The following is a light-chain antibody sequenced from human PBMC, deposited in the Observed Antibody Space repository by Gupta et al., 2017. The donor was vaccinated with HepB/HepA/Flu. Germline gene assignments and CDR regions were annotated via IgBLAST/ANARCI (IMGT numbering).Light chain of an antibody. V-gene: IGKV2-28*01. CDR2: LGY. CDR1: ESLLHSNGYKC. CDR3: MQALQAPWA. Sequence: IVLSASQLLLLVTFGQPATISCRSSESLLHSNGYKCLDWYLQKPGQSPQLLIYLGYNRASWVPDMFSGSVSGTDFTLKISRVESEYCGFYYCMQALQAPWAFGQGTKVEIK. J-gene: IGKJ1*01.